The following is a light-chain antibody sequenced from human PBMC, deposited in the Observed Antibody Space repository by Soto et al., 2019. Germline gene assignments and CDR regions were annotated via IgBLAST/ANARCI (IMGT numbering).Light chain of an antibody. J-gene: IGKJ1*01. CDR3: QQPNSFPPWT. CDR2: EAS. V-gene: IGKV1-13*02. CDR1: QGISSA. Sequence: AIQLTQSVSSVSGYVGERGTIACCASQGISSALAWYQQTPGKAPTLLIYEASILHSGVPSRFSGSGSGTEFTLTISSLQPEDFATYYCQQPNSFPPWTCGKGTKGDIK.